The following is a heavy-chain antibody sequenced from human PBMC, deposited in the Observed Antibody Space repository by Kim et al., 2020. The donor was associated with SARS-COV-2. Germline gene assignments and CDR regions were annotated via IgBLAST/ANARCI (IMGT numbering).Heavy chain of an antibody. D-gene: IGHD2-2*01. Sequence: GESLKISCKGSGYSFTSYWIGWVRQMPGKGLEWMGIIYPGDSDTRYSPSFQGQVTISADKSISTAYLQWSSLKASDTAMYYCARPYCSSTSCYGGGAFDIWGQGTMVTVSS. J-gene: IGHJ3*02. CDR1: GYSFTSYW. CDR2: IYPGDSDT. CDR3: ARPYCSSTSCYGGGAFDI. V-gene: IGHV5-51*01.